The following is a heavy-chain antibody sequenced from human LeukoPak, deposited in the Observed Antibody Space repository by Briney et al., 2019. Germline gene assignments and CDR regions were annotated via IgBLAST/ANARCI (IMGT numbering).Heavy chain of an antibody. CDR2: ISSTSSYK. J-gene: IGHJ6*03. Sequence: GGSLRLSCAASGFTFSSYNMNWVRQAPGKGLEWVSSISSTSSYKNYADSVKGRFTISRDNAKNSLYLQMNSLRVEDTAVYYCARDPYSGNYGDYYYYYMDVWGKGTTVTISS. CDR1: GFTFSSYN. D-gene: IGHD1-26*01. CDR3: ARDPYSGNYGDYYYYYMDV. V-gene: IGHV3-21*01.